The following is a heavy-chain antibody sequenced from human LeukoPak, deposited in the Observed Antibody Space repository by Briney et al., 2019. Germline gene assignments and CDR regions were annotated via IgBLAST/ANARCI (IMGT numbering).Heavy chain of an antibody. CDR1: EVSSITEA. V-gene: IGHV1-69*06. CDR2: ITFTSETP. CDR3: ARDKISPGYDDSGNYYNRWFDP. D-gene: IGHD3-22*01. J-gene: IGHJ5*02. Sequence: GASVKVSCKASEVSSITEAINWVRQAPGQGLEWMGEITFTSETPNYAQRFQGRVTITADRSTNTVHMELTSLRFDDTAIYYCARDKISPGYDDSGNYYNRWFDPWGQGTLVTVSS.